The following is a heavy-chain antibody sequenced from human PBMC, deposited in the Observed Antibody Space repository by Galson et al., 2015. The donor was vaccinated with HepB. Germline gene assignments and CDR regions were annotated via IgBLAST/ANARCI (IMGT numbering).Heavy chain of an antibody. V-gene: IGHV3-23*01. CDR2: ISGSGGST. CDR3: AKDGDDILTGYYMR. D-gene: IGHD3-9*01. Sequence: SLRLSCAASGFTFSSYAMSWVRQAPGKGLEWVSAISGSGGSTYYADSVKGRFTISRDNSKNTLYLQMNSLRAEDTAVYYCAKDGDDILTGYYMRWGQGTLVTVSS. J-gene: IGHJ4*02. CDR1: GFTFSSYA.